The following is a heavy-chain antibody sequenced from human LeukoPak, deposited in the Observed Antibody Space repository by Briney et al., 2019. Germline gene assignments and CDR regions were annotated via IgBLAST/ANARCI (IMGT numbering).Heavy chain of an antibody. D-gene: IGHD5-12*01. CDR1: GFTFSRHS. V-gene: IGHV3-21*01. CDR3: ARVEASGYDYGAFDY. CDR2: ISSSSSYI. J-gene: IGHJ4*02. Sequence: GGSLRLSCAASGFTFSRHSINWVRQAPGKGLEWVSSISSSSSYIYYADSVKGRFTISRDNAKNSLYLQMNSLRAEDTAVYYCARVEASGYDYGAFDYWGQGTLVTVSS.